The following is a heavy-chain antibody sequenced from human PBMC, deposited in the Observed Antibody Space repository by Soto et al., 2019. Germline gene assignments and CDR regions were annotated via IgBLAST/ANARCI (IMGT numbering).Heavy chain of an antibody. Sequence: QVHLVQSGAEVKKPGASVKVSCKCSGCTFTSYGITWVRQAPGQGLEWMGWISAHNDNTDYAQKLQGRVTVTRDTSTSTAYMELRSLRSDDTAVYSCARGRYGDYWGQGALVTVSS. CDR3: ARGRYGDY. J-gene: IGHJ4*02. CDR2: ISAHNDNT. V-gene: IGHV1-18*01. CDR1: GCTFTSYG. D-gene: IGHD1-1*01.